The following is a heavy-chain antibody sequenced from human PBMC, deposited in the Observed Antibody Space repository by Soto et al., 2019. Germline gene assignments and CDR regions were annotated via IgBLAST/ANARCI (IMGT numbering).Heavy chain of an antibody. CDR1: GYTFTNYA. CDR3: PRDSPPVPH. V-gene: IGHV1-18*01. CDR2: ISAYNGDT. Sequence: QVQLVQSGAEVKKPGASVKVSCKASGYTFTNYAISWVRQAPGQGLEWMGWISAYNGDTNYAQKLRGRVTMTTDTPTSPPYMELGTLRSDDTALYSSPRDSPPVPHWGQGPLVTVPS. J-gene: IGHJ4*02.